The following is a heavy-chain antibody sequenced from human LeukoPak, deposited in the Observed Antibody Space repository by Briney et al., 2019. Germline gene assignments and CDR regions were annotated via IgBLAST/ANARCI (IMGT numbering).Heavy chain of an antibody. V-gene: IGHV3-23*01. J-gene: IGHJ4*02. D-gene: IGHD1-26*01. Sequence: PGGSLRLSCAASGFTFSSYAMSWVRQAPGKGLEWVSGISPSGGATYSAESVRGRFTISRDNSKNTLYLQMNSLRVDDTAAYYCATISGSFEYLDYWGQGTLVTVSS. CDR1: GFTFSSYA. CDR2: ISPSGGAT. CDR3: ATISGSFEYLDY.